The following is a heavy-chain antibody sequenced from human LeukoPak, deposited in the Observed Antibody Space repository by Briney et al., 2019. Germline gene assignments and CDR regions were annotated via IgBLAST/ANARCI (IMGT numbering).Heavy chain of an antibody. J-gene: IGHJ4*02. CDR2: INQDGSEK. V-gene: IGHV3-7*01. CDR1: GFTFSSYW. D-gene: IGHD1-1*01. CDR3: ARERKYDSNFDY. Sequence: PGGSLRLSCAASGFTFSSYWMSWVRQAPGKGLEWVANINQDGSEKYYVDSVKGRFTISRDNAKNTLYLQMNSLRAEDTAVYYCARERKYDSNFDYWGQGTLVTVSS.